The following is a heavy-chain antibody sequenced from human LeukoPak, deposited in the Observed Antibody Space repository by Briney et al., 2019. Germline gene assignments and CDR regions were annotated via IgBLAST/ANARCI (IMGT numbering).Heavy chain of an antibody. J-gene: IGHJ5*02. CDR3: ARDLSRA. V-gene: IGHV3-30*04. CDR1: GFTFSSYA. Sequence: GGSLRLSCAASGFTFSSYAIQWVRQAPGKGLEWVAVISYDGSNKYYADSVKGRFTISRDNSKNTLYLQMNSLRAEDTAVYYCARDLSRAWGQGTLVTVSS. CDR2: ISYDGSNK.